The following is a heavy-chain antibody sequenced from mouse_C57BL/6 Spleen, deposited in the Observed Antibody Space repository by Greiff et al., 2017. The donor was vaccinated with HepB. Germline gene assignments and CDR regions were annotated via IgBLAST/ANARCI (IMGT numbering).Heavy chain of an antibody. V-gene: IGHV1-64*01. CDR1: GYTFTSYW. D-gene: IGHD2-2*01. CDR2: IHPNSGST. CDR3: ATMVTTDEFYFDY. J-gene: IGHJ2*01. Sequence: QVQLQQPGAELVKPGASVKLSCKASGYTFTSYWMHWVKQRPGQGLEWIGMIHPNSGSTNYNEKCKSKATLTVDKSSSTAYMQLSSLTSEDSAVYYCATMVTTDEFYFDYWGQGTTLTVSS.